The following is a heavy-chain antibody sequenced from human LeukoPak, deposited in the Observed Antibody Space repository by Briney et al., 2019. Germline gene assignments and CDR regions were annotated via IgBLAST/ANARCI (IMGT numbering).Heavy chain of an antibody. Sequence: GGSLRLSCAASGFTFSNCSMNWVRQALGKGLEWVSSISSSSSFIYYADSVKGRFTISRDNAKNSLYLQMNSLRAEDTAVYYCARGGRTTAELIDYWGQGTLVTVSS. CDR1: GFTFSNCS. V-gene: IGHV3-21*01. CDR2: ISSSSSFI. J-gene: IGHJ4*02. CDR3: ARGGRTTAELIDY. D-gene: IGHD4-17*01.